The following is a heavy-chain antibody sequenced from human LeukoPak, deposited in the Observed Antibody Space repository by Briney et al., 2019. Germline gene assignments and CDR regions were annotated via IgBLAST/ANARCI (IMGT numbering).Heavy chain of an antibody. CDR2: IKQDGSEK. V-gene: IGHV3-7*01. Sequence: GSLRLSCAASGFTFSSYWMSWVRQAPGKGLEWVANIKQDGSEKYYVDSVKGRFTITRDNAKNSLYLQMNSLRAEDTAVYYCASNGYGDYNDYWGQGTLVTVSS. CDR3: ASNGYGDYNDY. D-gene: IGHD4-17*01. CDR1: GFTFSSYW. J-gene: IGHJ4*02.